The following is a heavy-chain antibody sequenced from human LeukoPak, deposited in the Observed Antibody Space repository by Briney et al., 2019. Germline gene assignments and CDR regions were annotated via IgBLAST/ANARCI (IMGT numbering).Heavy chain of an antibody. CDR3: ARGLSYYDFWSGPTFDY. Sequence: ASVKVSCKASGYTFTSYGISWVRQAPGQGLEWMGWMNPNSGNTGYAQKFQGRVTITRNTSISTAYMELSSLRSEDTAVYYCARGLSYYDFWSGPTFDYWGQGTLVTVSS. CDR2: MNPNSGNT. J-gene: IGHJ4*02. D-gene: IGHD3-3*01. CDR1: GYTFTSYG. V-gene: IGHV1-8*03.